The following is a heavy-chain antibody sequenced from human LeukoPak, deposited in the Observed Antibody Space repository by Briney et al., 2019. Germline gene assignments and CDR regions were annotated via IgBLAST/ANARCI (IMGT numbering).Heavy chain of an antibody. CDR2: VDNSGTT. CDR3: VRHGYDVYAWPYYYMDV. CDR1: GDSISSSRYS. D-gene: IGHD5/OR15-5a*01. Sequence: PSETLSLTCTVSGDSISSSRYSWGWIRQTPGKGLEWIGTVDNSGTTYYSGSLRSRLTMSVDTSKNHFSLRLTSVTAADTALYYCVRHGYDVYAWPYYYMDVWGEGTTVTVSS. V-gene: IGHV4-39*02. J-gene: IGHJ6*03.